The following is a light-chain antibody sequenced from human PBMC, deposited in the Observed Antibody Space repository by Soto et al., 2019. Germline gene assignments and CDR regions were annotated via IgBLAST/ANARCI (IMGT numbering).Light chain of an antibody. CDR1: TSNIGSNS. J-gene: IGLJ2*01. CDR2: SNN. CDR3: AGWDKSLNGPV. V-gene: IGLV1-44*01. Sequence: QSVLTQPPSASGTPGQRVTISCSGSTSNIGSNSVNSYQQLPGTAPKLLIFSNNQRPPGVPDRFSGSKTGTSASLAISGLQSEDDADYYCAGWDKSLNGPVFGGGTKLTVL.